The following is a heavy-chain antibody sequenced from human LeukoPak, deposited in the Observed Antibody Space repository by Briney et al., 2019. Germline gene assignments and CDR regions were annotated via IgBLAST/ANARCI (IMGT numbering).Heavy chain of an antibody. CDR1: GFTFSIYW. CDR3: ARYCSIGSCFDY. J-gene: IGHJ4*02. CDR2: INQDGGEE. D-gene: IGHD2-15*01. V-gene: IGHV3-7*04. Sequence: GGSLRLSCAASGFTFSIYWMSWVRQAPGKGLEWVANINQDGGEEYYVDSLKGRFTISRDNAKNSLYLQMNSLRADDTAVYYCARYCSIGSCFDYWGQGALVTVPS.